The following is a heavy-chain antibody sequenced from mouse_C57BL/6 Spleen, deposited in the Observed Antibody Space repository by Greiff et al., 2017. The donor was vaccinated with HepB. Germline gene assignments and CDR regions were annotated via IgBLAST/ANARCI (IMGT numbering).Heavy chain of an antibody. J-gene: IGHJ3*01. Sequence: VKLMESGAELVRPGTSVKVSCKASGYAFTNYLIEWVKQRPGQGLEWIGVINPGSGGTNYNEKFKGKATLTADKSSSTAYMQLSSLTSEDSAVYFCARSTAQAKFAYWGQGTLVTVSA. CDR1: GYAFTNYL. V-gene: IGHV1-54*01. CDR2: INPGSGGT. D-gene: IGHD3-2*02. CDR3: ARSTAQAKFAY.